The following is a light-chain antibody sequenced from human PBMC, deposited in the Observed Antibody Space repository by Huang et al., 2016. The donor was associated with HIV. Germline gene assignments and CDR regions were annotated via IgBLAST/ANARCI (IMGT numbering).Light chain of an antibody. Sequence: DILLTQSPSSLSASVGDRVTITCRASQKINTYLNWDQQKPGKAPNLLIHSASTLQTGVPSRFSGSGSGTDFTLTVNSLQPEDSATYYCQQGYSALITFGQGTRL. V-gene: IGKV1-39*01. CDR3: QQGYSALIT. CDR2: SAS. CDR1: QKINTY. J-gene: IGKJ5*01.